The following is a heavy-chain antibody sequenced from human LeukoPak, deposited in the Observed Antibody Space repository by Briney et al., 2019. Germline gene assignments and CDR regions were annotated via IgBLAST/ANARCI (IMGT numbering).Heavy chain of an antibody. CDR2: ISSSSSYI. Sequence: PGGSLRLSCAASGFTFSSYAMNWVRQAPGKGLEWVSSISSSSSYIYYADSVKGRFTISRDNAKNSLYLQMNSLRAEDTAVYYCAREINDYIWGSYRTNYFDYWGQGTLVTVSS. CDR3: AREINDYIWGSYRTNYFDY. J-gene: IGHJ4*02. D-gene: IGHD3-16*02. V-gene: IGHV3-21*01. CDR1: GFTFSSYA.